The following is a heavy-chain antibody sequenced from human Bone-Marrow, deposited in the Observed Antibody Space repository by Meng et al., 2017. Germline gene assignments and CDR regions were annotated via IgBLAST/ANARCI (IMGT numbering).Heavy chain of an antibody. CDR2: ITSKPDGETR. Sequence: GGSLRLSCEGSGFFFTNAYMTWVRQVPGKRLEWLGHITSKPDGETREYAAPVKGRFTISRDDSKNTVYLQMNSLKTEDTAVYYCTGHTYYWGQEALVTVSS. CDR1: GFFFTNAY. V-gene: IGHV3-15*01. J-gene: IGHJ4*02. CDR3: TGHTYY.